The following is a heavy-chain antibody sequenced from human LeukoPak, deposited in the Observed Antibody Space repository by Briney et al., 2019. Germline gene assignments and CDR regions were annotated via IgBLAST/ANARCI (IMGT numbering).Heavy chain of an antibody. V-gene: IGHV3-49*03. CDR1: GFTFGDYA. CDR3: ECDSSGYYPEYFQH. D-gene: IGHD3-22*01. Sequence: GGSLRLPCTASGFTFGDYAMSWFRQAPGKGLEWVGFIRSKAYGGTTEYAASVKGRFTISRDDSKSIAYLQMNSLKTEDTAVYYCECDSSGYYPEYFQHWGQGTLVTVSS. J-gene: IGHJ1*01. CDR2: IRSKAYGGTT.